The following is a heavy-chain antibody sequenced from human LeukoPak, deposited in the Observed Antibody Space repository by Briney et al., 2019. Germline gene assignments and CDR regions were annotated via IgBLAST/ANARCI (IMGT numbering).Heavy chain of an antibody. CDR1: GFTFNTYN. CDR2: ITSSSTYT. V-gene: IGHV3-21*01. D-gene: IGHD3-10*02. Sequence: GGSLRLSCAASGFTFNTYNMNWVRQAPGKGLEWVSSITSSSTYTFYADSVKGRSTISRDNAKNSLYLQMNSLRAEDTAVYYCAELGITMIGGVWGKGTTVTISS. J-gene: IGHJ6*04. CDR3: AELGITMIGGV.